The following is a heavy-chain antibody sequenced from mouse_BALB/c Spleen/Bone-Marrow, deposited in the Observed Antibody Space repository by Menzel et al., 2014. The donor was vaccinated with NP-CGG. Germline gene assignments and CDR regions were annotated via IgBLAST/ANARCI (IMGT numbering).Heavy chain of an antibody. J-gene: IGHJ2*01. CDR1: GYTFTSYY. V-gene: IGHV1S81*02. Sequence: QVQLKQSGAELVKPGASVKLSCKASGYTFTSYYMYWVKQRPGQGLEWIGEINPSNGGTNFNEKFKSRATLTVDKSSSTAYMQLSSLTSEDSAVYYCTRGRTWDFDYWGQGTTPTASS. D-gene: IGHD4-1*01. CDR3: TRGRTWDFDY. CDR2: INPSNGGT.